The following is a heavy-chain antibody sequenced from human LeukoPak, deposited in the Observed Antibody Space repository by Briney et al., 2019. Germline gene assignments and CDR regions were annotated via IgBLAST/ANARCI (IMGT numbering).Heavy chain of an antibody. V-gene: IGHV3-53*01. CDR1: GFTVSSNY. CDR3: ARVDGYNFGYFDY. CDR2: IYSGGST. J-gene: IGHJ4*02. Sequence: GGSLRLSCAASGFTVSSNYMSWVRQAPGKGLEWVSVIYSGGSTYYADSVKGRFTISRDNSKNTLYLQMDSLRAEDTAVYYCARVDGYNFGYFDYWGQGTLVTVSS. D-gene: IGHD5-24*01.